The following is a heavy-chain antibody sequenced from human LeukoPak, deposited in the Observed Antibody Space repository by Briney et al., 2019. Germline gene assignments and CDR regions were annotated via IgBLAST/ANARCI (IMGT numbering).Heavy chain of an antibody. CDR3: TTYNYGAFDD. CDR1: GFTFSNAW. CDR2: IKSKADGGTT. V-gene: IGHV3-15*01. Sequence: GGSLRLSCAASGFTFSNAWMSWVRQAPGKGLEWVGRIKSKADGGTTDYVAPVKGRFTISRDDSKNTLYLQMNSLKTEDTGVYYCTTYNYGAFDDWGQGTLVTVSS. J-gene: IGHJ4*02. D-gene: IGHD4/OR15-4a*01.